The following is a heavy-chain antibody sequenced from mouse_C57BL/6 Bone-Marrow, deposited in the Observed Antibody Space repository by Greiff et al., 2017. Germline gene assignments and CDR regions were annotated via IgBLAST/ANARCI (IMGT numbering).Heavy chain of an antibody. D-gene: IGHD1-1*01. Sequence: VQLQQSGPELVKPGASVKMSCKASGYTFTDYNMPWVKQSHGKSLEWIGYINPNNGGTSYNQKFKGKATLTVNKSSSTAYMELRSLTSEDSAVYYCAPITTVVDYWGQGTTLTVSS. J-gene: IGHJ2*01. CDR2: INPNNGGT. CDR3: APITTVVDY. V-gene: IGHV1-22*01. CDR1: GYTFTDYN.